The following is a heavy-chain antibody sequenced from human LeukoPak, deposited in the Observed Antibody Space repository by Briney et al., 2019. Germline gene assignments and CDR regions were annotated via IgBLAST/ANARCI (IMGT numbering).Heavy chain of an antibody. J-gene: IGHJ4*02. CDR2: ISGSGGST. Sequence: GGSLRLSCAASGFTFSSYAMSWVRQAPGKGLAWVSAISGSGGSTYYADSLKVRFTISRDNSKNTLYLQMNSLRAEDTAVYYCAKRAVGPFDYWGQGTLVTVSS. D-gene: IGHD4-23*01. CDR3: AKRAVGPFDY. V-gene: IGHV3-23*01. CDR1: GFTFSSYA.